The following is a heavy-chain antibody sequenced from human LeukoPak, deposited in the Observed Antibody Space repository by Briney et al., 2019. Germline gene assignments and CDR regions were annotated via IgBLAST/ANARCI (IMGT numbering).Heavy chain of an antibody. V-gene: IGHV4-61*02. CDR1: GGSISSGSYY. CDR3: ARWEVITFGGVIDDAFDI. Sequence: SETLSLTCTVSGGSISSGSYYWSWIRQPAGKGLEWIGRIYTSGSTNYNPSLKSRVTISVDTSKNQFSLKLSSVTAADTAVYYCARWEVITFGGVIDDAFDIWGQGIMVTVSS. J-gene: IGHJ3*02. D-gene: IGHD3-16*01. CDR2: IYTSGST.